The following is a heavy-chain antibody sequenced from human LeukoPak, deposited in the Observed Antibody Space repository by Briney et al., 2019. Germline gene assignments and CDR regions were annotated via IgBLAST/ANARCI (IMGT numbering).Heavy chain of an antibody. CDR3: ASAVYTLYYFDY. CDR1: GGSFSGYY. CDR2: INHSGST. J-gene: IGHJ4*02. V-gene: IGHV4-34*01. Sequence: SETLSLTCAVYGGSFSGYYWSWIRQPPGKGLEWIGEINHSGSTNYNPFLKSRVTISVDTSKNQFSLRLSAVTAADTAIYYCASAVYTLYYFDYWGQGALVTVSS. D-gene: IGHD5-18*01.